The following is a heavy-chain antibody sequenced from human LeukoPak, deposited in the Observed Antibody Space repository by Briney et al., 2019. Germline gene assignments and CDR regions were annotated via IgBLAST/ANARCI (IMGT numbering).Heavy chain of an antibody. CDR2: IYSGGST. CDR1: GFTVSSNY. Sequence: GGSLRLSCAASGFTVSSNYMSWVRQAPGKGLEWVSVIYSGGSTYYADSVKGRFTISRDNSKNTLYLQMNSLRAEDTAVYYCARAPDIVVVTDYYFDYWGQGTLVTVSS. J-gene: IGHJ4*02. V-gene: IGHV3-53*01. D-gene: IGHD2-21*02. CDR3: ARAPDIVVVTDYYFDY.